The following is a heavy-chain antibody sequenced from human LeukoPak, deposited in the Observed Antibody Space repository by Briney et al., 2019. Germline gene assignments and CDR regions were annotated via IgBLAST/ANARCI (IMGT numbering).Heavy chain of an antibody. V-gene: IGHV4-30-2*01. J-gene: IGHJ4*02. CDR1: GGSISSGGYS. Sequence: PSQTLSLTCAVSGGSISSGGYSWSWIRQPPGKGLEWIGEINHSGSTNYNPSLKSRVTISVDTSKNQFSLKLSSVTAADTAVYYCARGLVVMARGVIMHYFDYWGQGTLVTVSS. CDR3: ARGLVVMARGVIMHYFDY. D-gene: IGHD3-10*01. CDR2: INHSGST.